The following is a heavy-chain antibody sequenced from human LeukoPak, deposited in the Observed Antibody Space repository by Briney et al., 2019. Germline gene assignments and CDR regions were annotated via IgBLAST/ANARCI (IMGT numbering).Heavy chain of an antibody. V-gene: IGHV1-3*01. J-gene: IGHJ4*02. D-gene: IGHD6-13*01. CDR2: INAGNGNT. CDR1: GYTFTSYA. Sequence: ASVKVSCKASGYTFTSYAMHWVRQAPGQRLEWMGWINAGNGNTKYSQKFQGRVTITRGTSASTAYMELSSLRSEDTAVYYCARDWQQPEYYFDYWGQGTLVTVSS. CDR3: ARDWQQPEYYFDY.